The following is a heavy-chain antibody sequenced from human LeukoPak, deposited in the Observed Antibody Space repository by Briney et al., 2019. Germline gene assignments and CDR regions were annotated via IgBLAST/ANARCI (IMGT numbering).Heavy chain of an antibody. J-gene: IGHJ6*03. Sequence: GASVKVSCKASGYTFTGYYMHWVRQAPGQGLEWMGWINPNSGGTNYAQKFQGRVTMTRDTSISTAYMELSRLRSDATAVYYCARAGSTVTTVYYYYMDVWGKGTTVTVSS. D-gene: IGHD4-17*01. CDR1: GYTFTGYY. CDR3: ARAGSTVTTVYYYYMDV. CDR2: INPNSGGT. V-gene: IGHV1-2*02.